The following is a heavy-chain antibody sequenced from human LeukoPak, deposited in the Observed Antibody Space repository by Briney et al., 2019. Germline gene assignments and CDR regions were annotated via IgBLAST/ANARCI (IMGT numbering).Heavy chain of an antibody. V-gene: IGHV3-23*01. CDR1: GFTFSSYG. Sequence: GGTLRLSCAASGFTFSSYGMSWVRQAPGKGLEWVSGISGSGGSTYYADSVKGRFTISRDNTKNSLYLQLNSLRADDTAIYYCVRDTKDYWGQGTLVTVSS. J-gene: IGHJ4*02. D-gene: IGHD2-8*01. CDR2: ISGSGGST. CDR3: VRDTKDY.